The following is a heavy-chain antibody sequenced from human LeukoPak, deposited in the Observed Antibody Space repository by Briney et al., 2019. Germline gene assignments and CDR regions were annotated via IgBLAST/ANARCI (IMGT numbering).Heavy chain of an antibody. D-gene: IGHD4-17*01. CDR1: GYTFTGHY. J-gene: IGHJ4*02. CDR2: INTKSGGT. CDR3: ARDYGDYGHHDY. Sequence: GASVKVSCKASGYTFTGHYMHWVRQAPGQGLEWMGWINTKSGGTKFAQKFQGRATTTRDTSISTVYMELSSLRAEDTAVYYCARDYGDYGHHDYWGQGTLVTVSS. V-gene: IGHV1-2*02.